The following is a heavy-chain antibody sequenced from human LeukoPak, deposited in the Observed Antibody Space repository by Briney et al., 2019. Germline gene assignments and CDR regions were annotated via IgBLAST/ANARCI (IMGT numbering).Heavy chain of an antibody. CDR2: IYSGGST. D-gene: IGHD3-22*01. Sequence: PGGSLRLSCVASGFTVKTNSMSWARQAPGKGLEWVSVIYSGGSTYYADSVKGRFTISRDNSKNTLYLQMNSLRAEDTAVYYCARRYDTSFSFDYWGQGTLVTVSS. V-gene: IGHV3-53*01. J-gene: IGHJ4*02. CDR1: GFTVKTNS. CDR3: ARRYDTSFSFDY.